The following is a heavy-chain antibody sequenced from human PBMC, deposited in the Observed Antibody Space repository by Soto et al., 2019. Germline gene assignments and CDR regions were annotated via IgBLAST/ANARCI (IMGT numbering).Heavy chain of an antibody. CDR1: GLTFSSYW. D-gene: IGHD1-26*01. J-gene: IGHJ4*02. CDR3: ARASGSNIHFDY. CDR2: INTDGSST. Sequence: EVQLVESGGGLVQPGGSLRLSCAASGLTFSSYWMHWVRQAPGKGLVWVSRINTDGSSTTYADSVKRRFTISRDNTKNTLYLQMNSLRVEDTAVYYCARASGSNIHFDYWGQGTLVTVSS. V-gene: IGHV3-74*01.